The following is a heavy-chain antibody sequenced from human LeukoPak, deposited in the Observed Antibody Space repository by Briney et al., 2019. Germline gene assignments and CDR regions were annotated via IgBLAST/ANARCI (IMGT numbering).Heavy chain of an antibody. Sequence: PGGSLRLSCAASGFTFSNTWMSWVRQAPGKGLEWVGRIKSKTGGGTTDYAAPVKGRFTISRDDSKNTLYLQVNSLKTEDTAVYYCTTIAAAGQVDYWGQGTLVTVSS. CDR2: IKSKTGGGTT. D-gene: IGHD6-13*01. CDR3: TTIAAAGQVDY. CDR1: GFTFSNTW. V-gene: IGHV3-15*01. J-gene: IGHJ4*02.